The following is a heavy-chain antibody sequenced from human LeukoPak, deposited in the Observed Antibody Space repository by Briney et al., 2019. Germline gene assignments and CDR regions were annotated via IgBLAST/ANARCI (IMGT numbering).Heavy chain of an antibody. Sequence: SQTLSLTCAISGDSVSSNSAAWNWIRQSPSGRLEWLGRTYQRSKWSSDYALSVRSRITADPDTSKNQFSLQLYSVTPEDTAVYYCARGRASAFDYWDQGTLVTVSS. CDR1: GDSVSSNSAA. CDR3: ARGRASAFDY. V-gene: IGHV6-1*01. CDR2: TYQRSKWSS. J-gene: IGHJ4*02. D-gene: IGHD6-13*01.